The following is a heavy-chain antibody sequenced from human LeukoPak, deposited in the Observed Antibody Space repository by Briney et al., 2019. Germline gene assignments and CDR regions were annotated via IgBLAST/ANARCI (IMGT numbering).Heavy chain of an antibody. CDR3: ARHLVYYDSSGYYYFDY. V-gene: IGHV5-51*01. CDR2: IYPGDSDT. Sequence: GESLKISCKGSGYSFTSYWIGWVRQMPGKGLEWMGIIYPGDSDTRYSPSFQGQVTISADKSISTAYLQWSSLKASDTAMYSCARHLVYYDSSGYYYFDYWGQGTLVTVSS. J-gene: IGHJ4*02. D-gene: IGHD3-22*01. CDR1: GYSFTSYW.